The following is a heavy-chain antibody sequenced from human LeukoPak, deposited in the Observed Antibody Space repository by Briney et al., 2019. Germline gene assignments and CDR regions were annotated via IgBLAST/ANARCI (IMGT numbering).Heavy chain of an antibody. CDR1: GGSISSGDYY. CDR2: MYYSGST. Sequence: SQTLSLTCTVSGGSISSGDYYWSWIRQPPGKGLEWIAYMYYSGSTYYDPSLKKRVTMSADTSKNQLSLKLTSVTAADTAVYYCARPYYYDSRIDPWGQGILVTVSS. V-gene: IGHV4-30-4*01. D-gene: IGHD3-22*01. CDR3: ARPYYYDSRIDP. J-gene: IGHJ5*02.